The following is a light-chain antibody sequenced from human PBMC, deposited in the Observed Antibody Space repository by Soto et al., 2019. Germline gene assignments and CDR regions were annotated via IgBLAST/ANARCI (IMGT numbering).Light chain of an antibody. V-gene: IGKV1-5*03. CDR1: QSISSW. J-gene: IGKJ1*01. CDR2: KAS. CDR3: QQYNSYSET. Sequence: IQMTQSPSTLSGSVGDRVTMSCRASQSISSWLAWYQQKPGKAPKLLIYKASSLESGVPSRFSGSGSGTEFTLTISSLQPDDFATYYCQQYNSYSETFGQGTKVDIK.